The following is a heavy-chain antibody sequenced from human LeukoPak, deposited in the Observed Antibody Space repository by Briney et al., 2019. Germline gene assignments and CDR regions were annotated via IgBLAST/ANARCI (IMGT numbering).Heavy chain of an antibody. V-gene: IGHV3-43*02. CDR1: GFTFDGYA. CDR2: ISGDGGST. CDR3: AKEIDTLGTNAFDI. Sequence: PGVSLRLSCAASGFTFDGYAMHWVRQAPGKGLEWVSLISGDGGSTYYADSVRGRFTISRDNSKNSLYLQMDSLRTENTAFYYCAKEIDTLGTNAFDIWGQGTMVTVSS. J-gene: IGHJ3*02. D-gene: IGHD2-15*01.